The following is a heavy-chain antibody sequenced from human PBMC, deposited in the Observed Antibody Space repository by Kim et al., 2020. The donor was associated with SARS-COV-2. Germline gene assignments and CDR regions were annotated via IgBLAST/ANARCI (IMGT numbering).Heavy chain of an antibody. J-gene: IGHJ4*02. D-gene: IGHD1-26*01. V-gene: IGHV3-23*01. CDR3: VKDRGSPNDLFDD. Sequence: GGSLRLSCAASGFTFSSYAMAWVRRAPGKGLEWVSTVSASGRAWYADSVRGRLTNSRDNSKSTMFLQMSSLRAKDTAIYYCVKDRGSPNDLFDDGGQGTLVTVLS. CDR1: GFTFSSYA. CDR2: VSASGRA.